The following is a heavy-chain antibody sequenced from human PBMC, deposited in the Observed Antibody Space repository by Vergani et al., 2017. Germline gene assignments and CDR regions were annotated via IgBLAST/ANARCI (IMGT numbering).Heavy chain of an antibody. CDR2: IWYDGSNK. D-gene: IGHD4-11*01. V-gene: IGHV3-33*01. J-gene: IGHJ4*02. CDR3: ARGDYIINY. Sequence: QVQLVESGGGVVQPGRSLRLSRAASGFTFSSYGMHWVRQAPGKGLEWVAVIWYDGSNKYYADSVKGRFTISRDNSKNTLYLQMNSLRAEDTAVYYCARGDYIINYWGQGTLVTVSA. CDR1: GFTFSSYG.